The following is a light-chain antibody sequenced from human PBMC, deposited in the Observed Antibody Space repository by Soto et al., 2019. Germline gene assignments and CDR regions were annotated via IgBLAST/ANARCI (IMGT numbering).Light chain of an antibody. V-gene: IGLV1-44*01. CDR2: SNS. CDR3: ATWVDSLNAWV. Sequence: QPVLTQPPSASGTPGQRVTISCSAGSSNIGSNTMNWYQQLPGRAPKLLIYSNSQRPSGVPDRISGSNSGTSASLAISGLQSEDEGDYYCATWVDSLNAWVFGGGTKLTVL. CDR1: SSNIGSNT. J-gene: IGLJ3*02.